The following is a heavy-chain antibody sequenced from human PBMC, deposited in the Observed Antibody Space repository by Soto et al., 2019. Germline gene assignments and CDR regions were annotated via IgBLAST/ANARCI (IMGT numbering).Heavy chain of an antibody. J-gene: IGHJ4*02. CDR2: ISWSSGSI. V-gene: IGHV3-9*01. CDR3: AKCSFGGSYYFPFDY. CDR1: GFTFDDYA. Sequence: GGSLRLSCAASGFTFDDYAMHWVRQAPGKGLEWVSGISWSSGSIGYADSVRGRFTISSDNSKNTLYLQMNSLRVEDTAVYYCAKCSFGGSYYFPFDYWGQGTLVTVSS. D-gene: IGHD1-26*01.